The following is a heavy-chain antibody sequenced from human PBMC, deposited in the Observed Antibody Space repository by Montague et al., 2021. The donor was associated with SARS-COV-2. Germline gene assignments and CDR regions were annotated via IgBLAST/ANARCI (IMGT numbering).Heavy chain of an antibody. CDR3: ARSFSIFGVVIIPAYFDY. CDR2: IDWDDDK. Sequence: PALVKPTQTLTLTCTFSGFSLSTSGMCVSWIRQPPGKALEWLALIDWDDDKYYSTSLKTRLTISKDTSKNRVVLTMTNMDPVDTATYYCARSFSIFGVVIIPAYFDYWGQGTLVTVSS. J-gene: IGHJ4*02. D-gene: IGHD3-3*01. V-gene: IGHV2-70*01. CDR1: GFSLSTSGMC.